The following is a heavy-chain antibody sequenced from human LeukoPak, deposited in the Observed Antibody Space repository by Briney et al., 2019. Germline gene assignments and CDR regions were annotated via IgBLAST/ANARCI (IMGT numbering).Heavy chain of an antibody. V-gene: IGHV3-21*01. CDR2: ISSSSSYI. CDR3: ARDSHDYVWGSYRSYYFDY. CDR1: GFTFSSYS. Sequence: PGGSLRLSCAASGFTFSSYSMNWVRQAPGKGLEWVSSISSSSSYIYYADSVKGRFTISRDNSKNTLYLQMNSLRAEDTAVYYCARDSHDYVWGSYRSYYFDYWGQGTLVTVSS. D-gene: IGHD3-16*02. J-gene: IGHJ4*02.